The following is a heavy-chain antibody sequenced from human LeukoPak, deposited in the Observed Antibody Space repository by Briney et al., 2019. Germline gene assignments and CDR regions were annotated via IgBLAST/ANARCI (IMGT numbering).Heavy chain of an antibody. CDR1: GYTFTSYY. V-gene: IGHV1-46*01. CDR2: IKPSGGST. CDR3: ARVFFGSSSSYYYYMDV. D-gene: IGHD6-6*01. J-gene: IGHJ6*03. Sequence: GASVKVSCKASGYTFTSYYMHWVRQAPGQGLEWMGIIKPSGGSTSYAQKFQGRVTITTDESTSTAYMELSSLRSEDTAVYYCARVFFGSSSSYYYYMDVWGKGTTVTVSS.